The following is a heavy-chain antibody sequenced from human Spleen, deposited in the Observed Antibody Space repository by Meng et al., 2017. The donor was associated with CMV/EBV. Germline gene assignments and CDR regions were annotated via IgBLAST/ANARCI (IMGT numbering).Heavy chain of an antibody. D-gene: IGHD6-13*01. Sequence: GGSLRLSCAASGFTFSSYGMNWVRQAPGKGLEWVANIKQDGSKKYYVDSVKGRFTISRDNAKNSLDLQMNNLRAEDTAVYYCATRYSSFDYWGRERWSPSPQ. V-gene: IGHV3-7*01. CDR1: GFTFSSYG. CDR2: IKQDGSKK. CDR3: ATRYSSFDY. J-gene: IGHJ4*02.